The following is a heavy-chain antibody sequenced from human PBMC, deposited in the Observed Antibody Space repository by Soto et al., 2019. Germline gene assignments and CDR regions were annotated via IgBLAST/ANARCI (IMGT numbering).Heavy chain of an antibody. J-gene: IGHJ6*03. CDR3: ARETSTGNYYMDV. CDR1: GFSFSYYG. CDR2: ISTSSRNI. Sequence: EVQLVDSGGGLVHPGGSLRLSCAASGFSFSYYGMNWVRQAPGKGLEWVSYISTSSRNIYYADSVKGRFTISRDNAKNSLSLQMNSQRAGDTAVYYCARETSTGNYYMDVWGKGTTVTVSS. D-gene: IGHD2-2*01. V-gene: IGHV3-48*01.